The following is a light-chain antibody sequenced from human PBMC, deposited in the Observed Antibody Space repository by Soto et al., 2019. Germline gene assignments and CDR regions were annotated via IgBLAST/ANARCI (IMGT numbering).Light chain of an antibody. V-gene: IGLV2-11*01. Sequence: QSVLTQPRSVSGSPGQSVTISCTGTSSDVGGYNYVSWYQQHPGNAPKLMIYDVSKRPSGVPDRFSGSKSGNTASLTISGLQAEDEADYYCCSYAGSYLGVFGTGTKLTVL. CDR2: DVS. J-gene: IGLJ1*01. CDR3: CSYAGSYLGV. CDR1: SSDVGGYNY.